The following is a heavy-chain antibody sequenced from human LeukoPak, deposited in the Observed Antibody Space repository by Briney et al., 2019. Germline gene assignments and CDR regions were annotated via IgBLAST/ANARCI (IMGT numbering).Heavy chain of an antibody. J-gene: IGHJ6*03. CDR3: ARSAAADSYYYYMDV. V-gene: IGHV4-38-2*02. Sequence: PSETLSLTCTVSGYSISSGYYWGWIRQPPGKGLEWIGSIYHSGSTYYNPSLKSRVTISVDTSKNQFSLKLSSVTAADTAVYYCARSAAADSYYYYMDVWGKGTTVTISS. CDR2: IYHSGST. D-gene: IGHD6-13*01. CDR1: GYSISSGYY.